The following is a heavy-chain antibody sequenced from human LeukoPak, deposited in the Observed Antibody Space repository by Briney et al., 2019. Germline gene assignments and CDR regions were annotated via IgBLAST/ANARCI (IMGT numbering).Heavy chain of an antibody. CDR2: IYYSGST. Sequence: KPSETLSLTYSVSGGSISSYYWSWIRQPPGKGLEWIEYIYYSGSTTYNPSLKSRVTIAVDTSKNQFCLKLSSVTAADTAVYYCARGGYSGYDPTNWFDPWGQGTLVTVSS. CDR1: GGSISSYY. V-gene: IGHV4-59*01. D-gene: IGHD5-12*01. J-gene: IGHJ5*02. CDR3: ARGGYSGYDPTNWFDP.